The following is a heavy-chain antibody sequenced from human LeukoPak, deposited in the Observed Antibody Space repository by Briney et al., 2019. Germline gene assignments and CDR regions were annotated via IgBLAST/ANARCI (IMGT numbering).Heavy chain of an antibody. Sequence: ASAKVSCKASGYTFTKYYIHWVRQAPGQGLEWMGIINPSGGRTSYAQKFQDRVTMTRDTSTSTVYMELSSLRSEDTAVYYCARDLVGYSYGHFDYWGQGTLVTVSS. J-gene: IGHJ4*02. CDR2: INPSGGRT. D-gene: IGHD5-18*01. CDR3: ARDLVGYSYGHFDY. V-gene: IGHV1-46*01. CDR1: GYTFTKYY.